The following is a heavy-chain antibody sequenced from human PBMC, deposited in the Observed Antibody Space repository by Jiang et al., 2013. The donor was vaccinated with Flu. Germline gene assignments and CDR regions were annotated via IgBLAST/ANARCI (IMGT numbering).Heavy chain of an antibody. CDR3: ARQVASGSYPNKYYFDY. V-gene: IGHV4-39*07. Sequence: ETLSLTCTVSGGSISTSSYYWGWIRQPPGKGLEWIGSIYYSGSTYYNPSLKSRVTISVDTSKSQFSLKLNSVTAADTTVYYCARQVASGSYPNKYYFDYWGQGTLVTVSS. D-gene: IGHD1-26*01. CDR2: IYYSGST. J-gene: IGHJ4*02. CDR1: GGSISTSSYY.